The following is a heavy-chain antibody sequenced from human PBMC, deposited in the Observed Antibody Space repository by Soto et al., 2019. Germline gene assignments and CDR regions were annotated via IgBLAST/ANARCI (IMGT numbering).Heavy chain of an antibody. V-gene: IGHV3-30*18. CDR2: ISSDDRNI. J-gene: IGHJ3*01. CDR1: GFTFSIFD. Sequence: QVQLVESGGGVVQPGRSLRLSCVASGFTFSIFDMHWVRQAPGKGLEWVTLISSDDRNIYYADSVQGRFTVSRDDSRNTLYLQMNSLRPEDMAVYYCAKGLNGELNDWGPGTMVTVSS. D-gene: IGHD1-1*01. CDR3: AKGLNGELND.